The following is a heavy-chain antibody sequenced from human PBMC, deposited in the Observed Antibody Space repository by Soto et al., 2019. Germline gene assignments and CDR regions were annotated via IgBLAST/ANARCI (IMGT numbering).Heavy chain of an antibody. CDR3: AGGRAMRQWPSHFGR. Sequence: PLSLTCAVSGGSVSNDNFYWSWIPQPPGKELEWTGHAHSSGVTNYSPSLKSRVTSSVDTSRNQCFRRLNYETAADTAVYPCAGGRAMRQWPSHFGRRGQGTLITVSS. CDR2: AHSSGVT. V-gene: IGHV4-61*01. D-gene: IGHD6-19*01. J-gene: IGHJ1*01. CDR1: GGSVSNDNFY.